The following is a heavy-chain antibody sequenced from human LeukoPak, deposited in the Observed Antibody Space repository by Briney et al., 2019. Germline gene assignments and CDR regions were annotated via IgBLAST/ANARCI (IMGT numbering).Heavy chain of an antibody. CDR3: ARGGIYGSGSYWSAYYYYGMDV. V-gene: IGHV1-8*01. D-gene: IGHD3-10*01. J-gene: IGHJ6*02. Sequence: GASVKVSCKASGYTFTSYDINWVRQATGQGLEWMGWMNPNSGNTGYAQKFQGRVTMTRNTSISTAYMELSSLRSEDTAVYYCARGGIYGSGSYWSAYYYYGMDVWGQGTTVTVSS. CDR2: MNPNSGNT. CDR1: GYTFTSYD.